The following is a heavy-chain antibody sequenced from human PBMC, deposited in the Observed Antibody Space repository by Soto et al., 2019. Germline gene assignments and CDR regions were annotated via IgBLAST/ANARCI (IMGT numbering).Heavy chain of an antibody. Sequence: QEQLLQSGAEVRKPGSSVKVSCKASGCTFNNYAVSWVRQAPGQGLEWMGGIIPMFETENYAQRFQGRLTIAADESTSTAYIELTSLTSADTAIYFCARGLRKGNYGMDVWGQGTTVTVSS. CDR3: ARGLRKGNYGMDV. V-gene: IGHV1-69*01. CDR1: GCTFNNYA. CDR2: IIPMFETE. J-gene: IGHJ6*02. D-gene: IGHD2-15*01.